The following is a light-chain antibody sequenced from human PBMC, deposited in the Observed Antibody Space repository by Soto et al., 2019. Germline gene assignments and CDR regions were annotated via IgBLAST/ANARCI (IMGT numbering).Light chain of an antibody. CDR3: SSYTSSNTLV. Sequence: QSALTQPASVSGSPGQSITIPCTGTSRDVGGYNYVFWYQQHPGKAPKLMIYEVSNRPSGVSNRFSGSKSGNTASLTISGLQAEDEADYYCSSYTSSNTLVFGGGTKVTVL. J-gene: IGLJ3*02. CDR2: EVS. CDR1: SRDVGGYNY. V-gene: IGLV2-14*01.